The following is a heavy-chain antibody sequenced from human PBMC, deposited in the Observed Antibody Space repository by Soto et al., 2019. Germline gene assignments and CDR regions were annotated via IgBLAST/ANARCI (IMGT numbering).Heavy chain of an antibody. D-gene: IGHD1-26*01. CDR2: IYSGGST. J-gene: IGHJ6*02. CDR1: GFTFSSYA. V-gene: IGHV3-23*03. Sequence: EVQLLESGGGLVQPGGSLRLSCAASGFTFSSYAMSWVRQAPGKGLEWVSVIYSGGSTYYADSVKGRFTISRDNSKNTLYLQMNSLRAEDTAVYYCARVNRGASAPMDVWGQGTTVTVSS. CDR3: ARVNRGASAPMDV.